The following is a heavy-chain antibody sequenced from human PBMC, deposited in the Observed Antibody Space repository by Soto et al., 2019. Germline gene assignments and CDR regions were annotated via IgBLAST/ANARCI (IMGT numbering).Heavy chain of an antibody. CDR2: IIPIFGTA. CDR3: ARVDYDFWSGYYTGPYYYYGMDV. CDR1: GGTFSSYA. J-gene: IGHJ6*02. Sequence: SVKVSCKASGGTFSSYAISWVRQAPGQGLEWMGGIIPIFGTANYAQKFQGRVTITADKSTGTAYMELSSLRSEDTAVYYCARVDYDFWSGYYTGPYYYYGMDVWGQGTTVTVSS. D-gene: IGHD3-3*01. V-gene: IGHV1-69*06.